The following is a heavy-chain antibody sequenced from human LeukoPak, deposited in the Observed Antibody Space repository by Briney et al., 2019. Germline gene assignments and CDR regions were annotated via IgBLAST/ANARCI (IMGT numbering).Heavy chain of an antibody. D-gene: IGHD3-10*01. J-gene: IGHJ5*02. CDR1: GYTFTSYG. V-gene: IGHV1-18*01. CDR3: ARDAREVLFWFGEFFP. CDR2: ISGYNGNT. Sequence: ASVKVSCKASGYTFTSYGLSWVRQAPGQGLEWMGWISGYNGNTKYAQKFQGRVTMTTDTSTSTAYMELRGLRSDDTAVYYCARDAREVLFWFGEFFPWGQGTLVTVSS.